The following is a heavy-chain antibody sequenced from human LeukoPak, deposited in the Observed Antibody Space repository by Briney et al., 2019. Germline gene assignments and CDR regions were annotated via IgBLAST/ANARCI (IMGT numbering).Heavy chain of an antibody. CDR1: GGSISSSSYY. Sequence: PSETLSLTCTVSGGSISSSSYYWSWIRQPPGKGLEWIGEIYHSGSTNYNPSLKSRVTISVDKSKNQFSLKLSSVTAADTAVYYCARAENCSGGSCYGTAYYYYGMDVWGQGTTVTVSS. D-gene: IGHD2-15*01. CDR3: ARAENCSGGSCYGTAYYYYGMDV. V-gene: IGHV4-39*07. CDR2: IYHSGST. J-gene: IGHJ6*02.